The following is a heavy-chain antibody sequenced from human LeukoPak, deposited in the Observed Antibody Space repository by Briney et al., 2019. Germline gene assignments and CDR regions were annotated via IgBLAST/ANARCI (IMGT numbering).Heavy chain of an antibody. CDR3: ARGYSGSYLRSQGFDP. CDR1: GIAFDKNA. D-gene: IGHD1-26*01. V-gene: IGHV3-23*01. J-gene: IGHJ5*02. Sequence: GGSLRLSCAAFGIAFDKNAMTWVRRVPGKGLEWVSTISHNGVATYYADSVKGRFTISRDNSKNTVSLQMSSLRSEDTAVYYCARGYSGSYLRSQGFDPWGQGTLVTVSS. CDR2: ISHNGVAT.